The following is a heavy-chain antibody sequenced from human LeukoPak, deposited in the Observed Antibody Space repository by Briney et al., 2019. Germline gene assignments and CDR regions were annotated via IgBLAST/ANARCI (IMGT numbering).Heavy chain of an antibody. CDR3: ARELLGAYDSSGYTFDY. J-gene: IGHJ4*02. CDR2: IIPSSGST. Sequence: ASVKVSCKASGYTFNRYYMHWVRQAPGQGLEWMGIIIPSSGSTSYAQKFQGRVTMTRDTSTSTVYMELSSLRSEDTAVYHCARELLGAYDSSGYTFDYWGQGTLVTVSS. D-gene: IGHD3-22*01. CDR1: GYTFNRYY. V-gene: IGHV1-46*02.